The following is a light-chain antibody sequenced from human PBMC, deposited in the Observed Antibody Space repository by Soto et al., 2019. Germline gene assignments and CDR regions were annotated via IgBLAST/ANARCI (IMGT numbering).Light chain of an antibody. CDR3: SSYRSSNTLL. V-gene: IGLV2-14*01. CDR2: EVS. J-gene: IGLJ2*01. CDR1: SSDVGDYDY. Sequence: QSALTQPASVSGSPGQSITISCTGTSSDVGDYDYVSWYQQYAGKAPKMMIYEVSNRPSGVSNRFSGSKSGNTASLTISGLQAEDEADCYCSSYRSSNTLLFGGGTQLTVL.